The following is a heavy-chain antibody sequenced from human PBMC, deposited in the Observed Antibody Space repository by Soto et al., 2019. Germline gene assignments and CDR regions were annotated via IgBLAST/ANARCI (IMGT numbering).Heavy chain of an antibody. CDR1: GFTFSNAW. V-gene: IGHV3-15*07. D-gene: IGHD5-12*01. J-gene: IGHJ3*02. CDR2: IKSKTDGGTT. Sequence: EVQLVESGGGLVKPGGSLRLSCAASGFTFSNAWMNWVRQAPGKGLEWVGRIKSKTDGGTTDYAAPVKGRFTISRDDSKNTLYLQMNSLKTEDTAVYDCTTRKVATAAFDIWGQGTMVTVSS. CDR3: TTRKVATAAFDI.